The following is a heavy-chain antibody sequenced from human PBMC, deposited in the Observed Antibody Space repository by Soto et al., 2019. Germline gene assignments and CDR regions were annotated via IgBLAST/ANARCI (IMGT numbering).Heavy chain of an antibody. CDR1: GFTFSSYA. Sequence: EVQLLESGGGLVQPGGSLRLSCAASGFTFSSYAMRWVRQAPGKGLEWVSAVSGSGGSTYYADSVKGRFTISRDNSKNTLYLQMNILRAEDTAVYYCARRGPGTYFDYWGQGTLVTVSS. J-gene: IGHJ4*02. D-gene: IGHD6-13*01. CDR3: ARRGPGTYFDY. V-gene: IGHV3-23*01. CDR2: VSGSGGST.